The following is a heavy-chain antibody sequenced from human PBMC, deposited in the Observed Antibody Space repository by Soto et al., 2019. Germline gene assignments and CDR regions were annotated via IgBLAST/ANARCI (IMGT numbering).Heavy chain of an antibody. Sequence: SETLSLTCTVSGGSTSSDNYWSWIRQPPGKGLEWIGHIYYSGNTDYNPSLKSRLAISIDTSKNQFSLKLSSVTAADTAVYYCASYCTDSPHWYFDLWGRGTLVTVSS. D-gene: IGHD2-8*01. CDR2: IYYSGNT. V-gene: IGHV4-59*01. CDR1: GGSTSSDNY. J-gene: IGHJ2*01. CDR3: ASYCTDSPHWYFDL.